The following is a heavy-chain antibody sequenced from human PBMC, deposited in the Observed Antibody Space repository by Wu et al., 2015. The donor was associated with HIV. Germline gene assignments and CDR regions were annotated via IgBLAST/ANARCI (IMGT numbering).Heavy chain of an antibody. D-gene: IGHD3-22*01. V-gene: IGHV1-2*02. CDR2: INPNSGGT. CDR3: ARDHQYYYDTGGYAGASIDY. CDR1: GYTFTGYY. J-gene: IGHJ4*02. Sequence: QVQLVQSGAEVKKPGASVKVSCKASGYTFTGYYMHWVRQAPGQGLEWMGWINPNSGGTNYAQKFQGRVTVTRDTSISTAYMELSRLRSDDTAVYYCARDHQYYYDTGGYAGASIDYWGQGTLVTVSS.